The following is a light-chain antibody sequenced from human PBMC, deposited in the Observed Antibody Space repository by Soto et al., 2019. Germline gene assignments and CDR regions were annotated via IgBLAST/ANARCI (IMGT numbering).Light chain of an antibody. Sequence: DIQMTQSPSTLSAPVGDRVTITCRASQSISSWLAWYQQKPGKAPNLLIPTASTLESGGPSRFSGSGSGTEFTLTISSLQPDDFATYYCQHYTGYSPLTFGGGTKVEIK. CDR2: TAS. CDR3: QHYTGYSPLT. V-gene: IGKV1-5*03. CDR1: QSISSW. J-gene: IGKJ4*01.